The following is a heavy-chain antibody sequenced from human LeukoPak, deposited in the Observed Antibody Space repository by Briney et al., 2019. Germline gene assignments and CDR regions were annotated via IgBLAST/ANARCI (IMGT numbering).Heavy chain of an antibody. CDR1: GYSFTSYW. CDR2: IYPGDSDT. V-gene: IGHV5-51*01. D-gene: IGHD6-13*01. Sequence: GESLKISCKGSGYSFTSYWIGWVRQMPGKGLESMGIIYPGDSDTRYSSSFQAQVTISADKSIRTAYLPWSSLKASDTALYYFGRRGDSKRDGGVWFHPWGQGNLVTVSP. CDR3: GRRGDSKRDGGVWFHP. J-gene: IGHJ5*02.